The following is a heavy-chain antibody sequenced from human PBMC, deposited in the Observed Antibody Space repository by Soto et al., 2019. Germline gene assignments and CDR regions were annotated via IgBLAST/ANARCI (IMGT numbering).Heavy chain of an antibody. V-gene: IGHV3-48*02. J-gene: IGHJ6*02. Sequence: EVQLVESGRVLGQPGGSLRLSCAASGFTFSRHGMNWVRQAPGKGLEWVAYISFSGTTIYYADSVRGRFTISRDNFQNSLYLQMNSLRDEDPALYYCARRLDSTWGAMDVWGQGTTVTVSS. CDR3: ARRLDSTWGAMDV. D-gene: IGHD2-2*03. CDR1: GFTFSRHG. CDR2: ISFSGTTI.